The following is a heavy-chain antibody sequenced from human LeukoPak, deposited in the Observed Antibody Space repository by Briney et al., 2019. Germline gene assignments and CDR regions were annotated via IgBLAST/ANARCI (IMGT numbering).Heavy chain of an antibody. CDR1: GFTFSDYY. V-gene: IGHV3-11*01. J-gene: IGHJ4*02. CDR3: AKSSPVLYYFDY. Sequence: PGGSLRLSCAASGFTFSDYYMSWIRQAPGKGLEWVSYISSSGSTIYYADSVKGRFTISRDNSKNSLYPHMNSLRTEDTALYYCAKSSPVLYYFDYWGPGTLVTVSS. D-gene: IGHD2-2*01. CDR2: ISSSGSTI.